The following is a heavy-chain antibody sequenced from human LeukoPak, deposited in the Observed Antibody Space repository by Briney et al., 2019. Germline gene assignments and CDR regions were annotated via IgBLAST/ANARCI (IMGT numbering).Heavy chain of an antibody. CDR3: ARTRAYASGGYFHFEY. Sequence: ASVKVSCKASGYSFTGYYMHWVRQAPGQGLEWMGRINPNSGGTNYAQRFQGRVTMTRDTSTSTAYMELRRLRSDDTAIYYCARTRAYASGGYFHFEYWGQGTLVTVSS. V-gene: IGHV1-2*06. CDR2: INPNSGGT. D-gene: IGHD3-10*01. J-gene: IGHJ4*02. CDR1: GYSFTGYY.